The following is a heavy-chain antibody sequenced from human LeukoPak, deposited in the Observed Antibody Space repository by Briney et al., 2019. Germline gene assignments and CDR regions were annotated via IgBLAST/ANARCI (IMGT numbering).Heavy chain of an antibody. CDR3: ARDKYTGYETFDY. J-gene: IGHJ4*02. Sequence: ASVKVSCKASGYTFTGYYIHWVRQAPGQGLEWMGWINPNNGGANYAQKFQGRVTMTRDTSISTAYMELNRLTSDDTPVYYCARDKYTGYETFDYRGQGTPVTVSS. V-gene: IGHV1-2*02. D-gene: IGHD5-12*01. CDR2: INPNNGGA. CDR1: GYTFTGYY.